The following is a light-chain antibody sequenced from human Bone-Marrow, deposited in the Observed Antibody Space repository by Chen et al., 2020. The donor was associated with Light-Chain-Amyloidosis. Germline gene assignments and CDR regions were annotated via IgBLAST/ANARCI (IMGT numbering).Light chain of an antibody. CDR2: YKSDSDR. CDR1: SGINVGAYM. J-gene: IGLJ3*02. V-gene: IGLV5-45*03. Sequence: QAVLTQPSSLSASPGASASLTCTLRSGINVGAYMIYWFQQKPGSPPQFLLRYKSDSDRQQGSRVPSRFSGSKDASANAGILLISGLQSEDEADYYCMIWHNSAWVFGGGTKLTVL. CDR3: MIWHNSAWV.